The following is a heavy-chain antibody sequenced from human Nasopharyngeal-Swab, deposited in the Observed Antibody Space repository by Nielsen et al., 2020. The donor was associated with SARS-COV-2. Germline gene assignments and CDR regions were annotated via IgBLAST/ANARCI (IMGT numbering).Heavy chain of an antibody. CDR1: GRSISSSSYY. CDR2: IYYSGST. D-gene: IGHD6-13*01. V-gene: IGHV4-39*07. CDR3: VGSSWYGDYYYYYGMDV. J-gene: IGHJ6*02. Sequence: GSLRLSCTVSGRSISSSSYYWGWIRQPPGKGLEWIGSIYYSGSTYYNPSLKSRVTISVDTSKNQFSLKLSSVTAADTAVYYCVGSSWYGDYYYYYGMDVWGQGTTVTVSS.